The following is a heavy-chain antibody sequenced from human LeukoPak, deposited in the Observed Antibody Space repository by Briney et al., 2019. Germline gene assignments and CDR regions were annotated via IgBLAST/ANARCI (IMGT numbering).Heavy chain of an antibody. CDR1: GFTVSSNY. CDR2: INTDGSGT. V-gene: IGHV3-74*01. D-gene: IGHD4-11*01. Sequence: PGGSLRLSCAASGFTVSSNYMSWVRQAPGKGLVWISHINTDGSGTNYADSVKGRFIIFRDNAKNTVYLQMNSLRAEDTAVYYCARDLMTTNWFDPWGQGTLVTVSS. J-gene: IGHJ5*02. CDR3: ARDLMTTNWFDP.